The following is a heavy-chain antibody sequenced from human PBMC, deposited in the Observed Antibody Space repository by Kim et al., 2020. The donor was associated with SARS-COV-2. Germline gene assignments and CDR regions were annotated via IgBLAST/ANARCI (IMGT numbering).Heavy chain of an antibody. D-gene: IGHD2-21*01. J-gene: IGHJ4*02. Sequence: ANFYADSVRGRLTISTDNAKNSLYLQMNSLRAEDTAVYYCARDLGYSFDYWGQGSLVTVSS. CDR2: AN. V-gene: IGHV3-48*04. CDR3: ARDLGYSFDY.